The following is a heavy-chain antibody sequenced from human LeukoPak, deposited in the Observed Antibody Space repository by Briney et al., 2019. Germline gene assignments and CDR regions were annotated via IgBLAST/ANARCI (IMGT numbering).Heavy chain of an antibody. V-gene: IGHV1-18*01. CDR2: ISAYNGNT. J-gene: IGHJ4*02. CDR3: ARGIAAAGDNDY. Sequence: GESLKISCKGSGYSFTSYGISWVRQAPGQGLEWMGWISAYNGNTNYTQKLQGRVTMTTDTSTSTAYMELRSLRSDDTAVYYCARGIAAAGDNDYWGQGTLVTVSS. CDR1: GYSFTSYG. D-gene: IGHD6-13*01.